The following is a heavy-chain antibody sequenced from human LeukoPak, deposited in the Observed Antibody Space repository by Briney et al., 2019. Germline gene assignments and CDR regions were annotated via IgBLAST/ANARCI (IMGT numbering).Heavy chain of an antibody. Sequence: GGSLRLSCEASGFAFNSYTITWVRQAPGKGLESVSSITSRSSHIYIADSVKGRFTISRDNAKISLFLQMSSLRVEDTAVYYCARVAQGATTENYFYYYMDVWGKGTTVTVSS. CDR3: ARVAQGATTENYFYYYMDV. J-gene: IGHJ6*03. CDR2: ITSRSSHI. D-gene: IGHD4-11*01. V-gene: IGHV3-21*01. CDR1: GFAFNSYT.